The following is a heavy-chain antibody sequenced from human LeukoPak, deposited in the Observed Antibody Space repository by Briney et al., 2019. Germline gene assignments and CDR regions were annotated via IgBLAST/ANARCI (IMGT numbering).Heavy chain of an antibody. CDR1: GFTFSSYA. V-gene: IGHV3-23*01. J-gene: IGHJ4*02. Sequence: GGSLRLSCAASGFTFSSYAMNWVRQAPGKGLEWVSAISSSGGNTFYADSVKGRFTISRDNSKNTLYLQMNSLRAEDTAVYYCARDSRARGYQLLYPDYWGQGTLVTVSS. D-gene: IGHD2-2*02. CDR3: ARDSRARGYQLLYPDY. CDR2: ISSSGGNT.